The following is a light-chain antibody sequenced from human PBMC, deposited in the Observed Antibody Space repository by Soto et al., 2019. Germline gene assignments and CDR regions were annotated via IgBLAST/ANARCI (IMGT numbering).Light chain of an antibody. CDR3: SSYAGSNRV. CDR2: EVS. Sequence: SALTQPPSASGSPGQSVTISRTGTSSDVGGYNYVSWYQQHPGKAPKLMIYEVSKRPSGVPDRFSGSKSGNTASLTVSGLHADDEADYYCSSYAGSNRVVGTGTKVT. J-gene: IGLJ1*01. V-gene: IGLV2-8*01. CDR1: SSDVGGYNY.